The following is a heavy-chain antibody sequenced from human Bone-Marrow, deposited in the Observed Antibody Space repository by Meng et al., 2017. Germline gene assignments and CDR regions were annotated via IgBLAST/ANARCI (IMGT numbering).Heavy chain of an antibody. Sequence: GESLKISCAASGFSFSSYAMSWVRHAPGKGLEWVSALSGGGFTTYYADSVKGRFTISRHNSKNTLYLQMNSLRAEDTALYYCAKYSYGLGDYFDYWGRGALVTVSS. CDR3: AKYSYGLGDYFDY. CDR1: GFSFSSYA. J-gene: IGHJ4*02. CDR2: LSGGGFTT. V-gene: IGHV3-23*01. D-gene: IGHD3-10*01.